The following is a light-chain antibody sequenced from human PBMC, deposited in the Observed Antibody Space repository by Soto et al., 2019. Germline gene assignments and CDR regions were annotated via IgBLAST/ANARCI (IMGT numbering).Light chain of an antibody. V-gene: IGKV3-20*01. CDR1: QNISNY. CDR2: DVS. J-gene: IGKJ1*01. CDR3: QQYGSSPGT. Sequence: NVDTPAPATLSFISRENTTLSFRASQNISNYLIWYQQKPGQAPRLLIYDVSNRATGIPARFSGSGSGTDFTLTISRLEPEDFAVYYCQQYGSSPGTFGQGTKVDIK.